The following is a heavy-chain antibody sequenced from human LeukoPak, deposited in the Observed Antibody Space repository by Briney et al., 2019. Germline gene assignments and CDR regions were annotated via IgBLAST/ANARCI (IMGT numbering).Heavy chain of an antibody. CDR2: ISFDGSDE. D-gene: IGHD3-22*01. V-gene: IGHV3-30*18. Sequence: GGSLRLSCAASGFTFNDYGMHWVRQVPGKGLEWVAVISFDGSDEFYADSVKGRFTIFRDNFKNTLYLQLNSLRAEDTAIYYCVKADSGYYRWGQGTLVTVSS. CDR3: VKADSGYYR. J-gene: IGHJ5*02. CDR1: GFTFNDYG.